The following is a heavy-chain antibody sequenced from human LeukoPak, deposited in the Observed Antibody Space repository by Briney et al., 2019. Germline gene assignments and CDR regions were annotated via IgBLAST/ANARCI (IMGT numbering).Heavy chain of an antibody. J-gene: IGHJ6*03. CDR3: ARDSGYSYGPEPMGV. CDR1: GGTFSSYA. CDR2: IIPIFGTA. V-gene: IGHV1-69*13. D-gene: IGHD5-18*01. Sequence: SVKVSCKASGGTFSSYAISWVRQAPGLGLEWMGGIIPIFGTANYAQKFQGRVTITADESTSTAYMELSSLRSEDTAVYYCARDSGYSYGPEPMGVWGKGTTVTVSS.